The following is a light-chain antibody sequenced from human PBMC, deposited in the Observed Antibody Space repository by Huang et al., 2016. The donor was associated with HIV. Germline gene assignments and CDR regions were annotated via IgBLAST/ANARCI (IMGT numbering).Light chain of an antibody. Sequence: EIVMTQSPATLSVSPGERSTLSCRASQSVSSNLAWYQQKHGQAPRLLIDGASTRVTGVPARFSGSGSGTEFTLTISSLQSEDFAVYYCQQDDNGPIAFGQGTRLEI. CDR2: GAS. J-gene: IGKJ5*01. CDR3: QQDDNGPIA. CDR1: QSVSSN. V-gene: IGKV3-15*01.